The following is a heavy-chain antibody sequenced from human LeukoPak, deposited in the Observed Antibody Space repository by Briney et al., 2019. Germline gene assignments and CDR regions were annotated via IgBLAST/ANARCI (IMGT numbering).Heavy chain of an antibody. CDR2: LNADGNSI. J-gene: IGHJ4*02. CDR3: ARVLRYFDWF. Sequence: GGSLRLSCAASGFTFSNYWLHWVRQAPGKGLAWVSRLNADGNSITYADSVRGRFTISRDNAKNTLYLQMNSLRAEDTAVYYCARVLRYFDWFWGQGTLVTVSS. V-gene: IGHV3-74*01. D-gene: IGHD3-9*01. CDR1: GFTFSNYW.